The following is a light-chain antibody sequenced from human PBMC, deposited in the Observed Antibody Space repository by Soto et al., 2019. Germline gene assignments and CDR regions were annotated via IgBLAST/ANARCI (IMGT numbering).Light chain of an antibody. CDR2: EVS. Sequence: QSALTQPRSVSGSPGQSVTISCTGTSSDVGGYKFVSWYQQHPGKAPKFMIYEVSKRPSGVPDRFSGSKSGNTAFLTISGLQDEDEADYYCCSSAGFYTSVFGTGTKVTVL. V-gene: IGLV2-11*01. CDR3: CSSAGFYTSV. CDR1: SSDVGGYKF. J-gene: IGLJ1*01.